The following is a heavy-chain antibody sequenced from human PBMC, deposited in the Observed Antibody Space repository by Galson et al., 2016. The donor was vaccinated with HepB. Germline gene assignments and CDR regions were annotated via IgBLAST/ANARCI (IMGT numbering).Heavy chain of an antibody. Sequence: PLSLTCTVSGGSISSGDYYWSWIRQPPGKGLEWIGYIYYSGSTYYNPSLKSRVTISVDTSKNQFSLKLSSVTAADTAVYYCARDAGIMITLGGVTHWGQGTLVTVSS. V-gene: IGHV4-30-4*01. CDR2: IYYSGST. D-gene: IGHD3-16*01. J-gene: IGHJ4*02. CDR3: ARDAGIMITLGGVTH. CDR1: GGSISSGDYY.